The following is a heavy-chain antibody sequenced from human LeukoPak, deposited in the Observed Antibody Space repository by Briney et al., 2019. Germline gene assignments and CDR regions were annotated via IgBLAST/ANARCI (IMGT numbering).Heavy chain of an antibody. CDR2: IYTSGTT. Sequence: SETLSLTCTVSGGSISNYYWNWIRQPAGKGLEWIGRIYTSGTTNYNPSLKSRVSMSVDTSKNQFSLKLSSVTAADTAVYYCAKSPLRGSSWYVSDYWGQGTLVTVSS. V-gene: IGHV4-4*07. J-gene: IGHJ4*02. D-gene: IGHD6-13*01. CDR1: GGSISNYY. CDR3: AKSPLRGSSWYVSDY.